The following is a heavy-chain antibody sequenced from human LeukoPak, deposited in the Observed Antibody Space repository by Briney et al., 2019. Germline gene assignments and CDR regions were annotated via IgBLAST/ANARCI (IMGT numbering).Heavy chain of an antibody. D-gene: IGHD3-3*01. J-gene: IGHJ4*02. CDR3: ARIDFWSGYFDY. CDR2: IYHSGST. CDR1: GYSISSGYY. V-gene: IGHV4-38-2*01. Sequence: SETLSLTCAVSGYSISSGYYWGWIRQPPGKGLEWIGSIYHSGSTYHNPSLKSRVTISVDTSKNQFSLKLSSVTAADTAVYYCARIDFWSGYFDYWGQGTRVTVSS.